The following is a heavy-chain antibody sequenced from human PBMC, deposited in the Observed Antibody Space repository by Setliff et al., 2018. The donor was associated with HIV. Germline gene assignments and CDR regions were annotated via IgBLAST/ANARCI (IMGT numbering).Heavy chain of an antibody. CDR1: GYSISSGYY. D-gene: IGHD6-19*01. V-gene: IGHV4-38-2*01. Sequence: SETLSLTCAVSGYSISSGYYWGWIRQPPGRGLEWIGSTYHSGNTYYNPSLKSRVSISVDTSKRQFSLKLTSVTAGDSALYYCARRRGQKATGWYYFDFWGQGALVTVSS. CDR2: TYHSGNT. J-gene: IGHJ4*02. CDR3: ARRRGQKATGWYYFDF.